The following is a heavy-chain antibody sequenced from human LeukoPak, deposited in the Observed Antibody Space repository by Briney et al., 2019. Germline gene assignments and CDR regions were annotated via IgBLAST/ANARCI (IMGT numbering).Heavy chain of an antibody. CDR1: GGSISSSSYY. Sequence: SETLSLTCTVSGGSISSSSYYWGWIRQPPGKGLEWIGSIYYSGSTYYNPSLKSRVTISVDTSKNQFSLKLSSVTAADTAVYYCARVTDGYSDYWGPGTLVTVSS. J-gene: IGHJ4*02. D-gene: IGHD5-24*01. CDR2: IYYSGST. V-gene: IGHV4-39*07. CDR3: ARVTDGYSDY.